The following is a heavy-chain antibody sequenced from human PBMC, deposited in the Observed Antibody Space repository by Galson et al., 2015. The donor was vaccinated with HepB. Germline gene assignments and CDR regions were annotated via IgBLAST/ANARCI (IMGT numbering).Heavy chain of an antibody. CDR2: IRSKANNYAT. CDR3: IRMADLSGYSSS. D-gene: IGHD6-13*01. V-gene: IGHV3-73*01. CDR1: GFTFSASA. J-gene: IGHJ4*02. Sequence: SLRLSCAASGFTFSASAIHWVRQTSGKGLEWVGRIRSKANNYATAYAASVEGRFTISRDDSKNTAYLHMKSLKTEDTAVYYCIRMADLSGYSSSWGQGILVTVSS.